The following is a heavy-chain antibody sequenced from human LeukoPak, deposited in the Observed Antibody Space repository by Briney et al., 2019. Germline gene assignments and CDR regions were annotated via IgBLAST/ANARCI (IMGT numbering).Heavy chain of an antibody. CDR2: ISGDGGST. D-gene: IGHD6-19*01. CDR3: AKDMVAGRGWYYFDY. V-gene: IGHV3-43*02. CDR1: GFTFSSYA. Sequence: GGSLRLSCAASGFTFSSYALSWVRQAPGKGLEWVSLISGDGGSTYYADSVKGRFTISRDNSKNSLYLQMNSLRTEDTALYYCAKDMVAGRGWYYFDYWGQGTLVTVSS. J-gene: IGHJ4*02.